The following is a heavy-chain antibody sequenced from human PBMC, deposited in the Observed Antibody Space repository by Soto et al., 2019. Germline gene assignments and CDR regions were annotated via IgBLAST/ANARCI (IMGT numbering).Heavy chain of an antibody. CDR2: IYYSGST. Sequence: SETLSLTCTVSGGSISSGGYYWSWIRQHPGKGLEWIGYIYYSGSTYYNPSLKSRVTISVDTSKNQFSLKLSSVTAADTAVYYCARDGQYYDILTGTIHGGYLQHWGQGTLVTVSS. CDR1: GGSISSGGYY. D-gene: IGHD3-9*01. J-gene: IGHJ1*01. V-gene: IGHV4-31*03. CDR3: ARDGQYYDILTGTIHGGYLQH.